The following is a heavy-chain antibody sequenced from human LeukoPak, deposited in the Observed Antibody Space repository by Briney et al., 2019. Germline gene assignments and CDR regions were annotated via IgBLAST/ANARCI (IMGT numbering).Heavy chain of an antibody. V-gene: IGHV4-59*01. CDR1: GGSLRPNY. D-gene: IGHD3-10*01. CDR3: ARGYYDSRSHYLVAFDL. J-gene: IGHJ4*02. Sequence: SETLSLTXRVSGGSLRPNYWNWVRQTPGKGLEWIGYIHYTGSTSYNPSLKSRITISVDTSENQVSLTVKSVTAADTAVYYCARGYYDSRSHYLVAFDLWGQGVLVTVSS. CDR2: IHYTGST.